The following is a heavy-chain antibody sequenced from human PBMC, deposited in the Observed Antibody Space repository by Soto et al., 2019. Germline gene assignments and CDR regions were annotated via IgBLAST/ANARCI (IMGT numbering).Heavy chain of an antibody. CDR2: ISYDGSNK. CDR1: GFTFSSYA. V-gene: IGHV3-30-3*01. CDR3: ARDGSPGLYFDL. Sequence: QVQLVESGGGVVQPGRSLRLSCAASGFTFSSYAMHWVRQAPGKGLEWVAVISYDGSNKYYADSVKGRFTISRDNSKNTLYLQMTSLRAEDTAVYYCARDGSPGLYFDLWGRGTLVTVSS. D-gene: IGHD1-26*01. J-gene: IGHJ2*01.